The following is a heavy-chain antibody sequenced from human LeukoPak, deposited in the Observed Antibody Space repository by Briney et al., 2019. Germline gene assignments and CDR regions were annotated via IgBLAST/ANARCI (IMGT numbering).Heavy chain of an antibody. D-gene: IGHD3-16*02. CDR1: GFTFSGSA. Sequence: GGSLRLSCAASGFTFSGSAMHWVRQASGKGQEWVGRIRSKANSYATAYAASVKGRFTISRDDSKNTAYLQMNSLKTEDTAVYYCTRHDYDYVWGSYRNPARFDYWGQGTLVTVSS. J-gene: IGHJ4*02. CDR3: TRHDYDYVWGSYRNPARFDY. V-gene: IGHV3-73*01. CDR2: IRSKANSYAT.